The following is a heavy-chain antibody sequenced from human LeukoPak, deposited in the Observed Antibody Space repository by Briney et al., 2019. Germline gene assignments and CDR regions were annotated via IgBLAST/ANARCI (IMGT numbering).Heavy chain of an antibody. J-gene: IGHJ3*02. V-gene: IGHV4-61*02. CDR1: GDSITSGSYY. CDR3: ARGPYSYDSSGAFDI. D-gene: IGHD3-22*01. CDR2: IFISGGT. Sequence: PSQTLSLTCTVSGDSITSGSYYWSWIRQPAGKGLEWIGRIFISGGTNYNPSLRSRVTMSLDTSKNQFSLKLYSVTAADTAVYFCARGPYSYDSSGAFDIWGQGTMVTVSS.